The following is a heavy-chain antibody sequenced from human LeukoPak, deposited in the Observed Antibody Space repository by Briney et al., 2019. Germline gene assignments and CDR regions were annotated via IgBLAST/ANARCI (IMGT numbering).Heavy chain of an antibody. V-gene: IGHV3-23*01. J-gene: IGHJ4*02. D-gene: IGHD3-22*01. Sequence: GGSLRLSCAASGFTFSSYAMSWVRQAPGKGLEWVSAISGSGGSTYYADSVKGRFTISGDNSKNTLYLQMNSLRAEDTAVYYCAKDEQHKYYYDSSGYYGYDYWGQGTLVTVSS. CDR1: GFTFSSYA. CDR3: AKDEQHKYYYDSSGYYGYDY. CDR2: ISGSGGST.